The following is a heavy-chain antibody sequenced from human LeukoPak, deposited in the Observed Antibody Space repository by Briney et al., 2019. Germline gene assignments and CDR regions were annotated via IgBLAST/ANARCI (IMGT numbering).Heavy chain of an antibody. D-gene: IGHD3/OR15-3a*01. CDR2: IYYSGDT. J-gene: IGHJ4*02. CDR3: ARQTGSGLFILP. V-gene: IGHV4-39*01. CDR1: GVSISSSNSY. Sequence: SETLSLTCTVSGVSISSSNSYWGWIRQPPGTGLEWIGSIYYSGDTYYNASLKSQVSISINTSKNQFSLRLTSVTAADTAVYYCARQTGSGLFILPGGQGTLVTVSS.